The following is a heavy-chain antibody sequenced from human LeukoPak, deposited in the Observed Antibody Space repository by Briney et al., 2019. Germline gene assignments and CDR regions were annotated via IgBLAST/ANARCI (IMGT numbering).Heavy chain of an antibody. CDR1: GFSLSTSGVG. V-gene: IGHV2-5*02. J-gene: IGHJ5*02. CDR3: AHSHHFGWLLYSWFDP. CDR2: IYWDDDK. Sequence: SGPTPVKPTQTLTLTCTFSGFSLSTSGVGVGWIRQPPVNALEWLALIYWDDDKRYSPSLKSRLTITKDTSKNQVVLTMTNMDPVDTATYYCAHSHHFGWLLYSWFDPWGQGTLVTVSS. D-gene: IGHD3-9*01.